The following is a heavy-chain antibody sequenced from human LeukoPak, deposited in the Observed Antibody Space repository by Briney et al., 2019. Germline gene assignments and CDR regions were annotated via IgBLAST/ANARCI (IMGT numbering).Heavy chain of an antibody. CDR3: ARRDGWFDP. V-gene: IGHV2-5*01. CDR2: IYWNGDK. Sequence: ESGPTLVNPTQTLTLTCTFSGFSLSTSGVSVGWIRQPPGKALEWLALIYWNGDKGYSPSLRSRLTITKDPSKNQVVLTMTNMDPVDTATYYCARRDGWFDPWGQGTLVTVSS. CDR1: GFSLSTSGVS. J-gene: IGHJ5*02.